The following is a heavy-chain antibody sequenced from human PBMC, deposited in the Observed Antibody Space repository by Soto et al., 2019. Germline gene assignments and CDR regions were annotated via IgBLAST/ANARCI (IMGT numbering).Heavy chain of an antibody. D-gene: IGHD4-17*01. CDR2: ISYDGSNK. Sequence: QVQLVESGGGVVQPGRSLRLSCAASGFTFSSYAMHWVRQAPGKGLEWVAVISYDGSNKYYADSVKGRFTISRDNSKNTLYLQMNSLRAEDTAVYYCARVPNSGDYGRFDYWGQGTLVSVSS. V-gene: IGHV3-30-3*01. J-gene: IGHJ4*02. CDR1: GFTFSSYA. CDR3: ARVPNSGDYGRFDY.